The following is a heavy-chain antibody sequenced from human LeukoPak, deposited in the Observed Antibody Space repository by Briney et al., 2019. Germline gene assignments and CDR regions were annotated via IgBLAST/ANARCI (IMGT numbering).Heavy chain of an antibody. V-gene: IGHV4-61*02. CDR1: GGSISSSSYY. CDR2: NSSGTT. J-gene: IGHJ4*02. CDR3: ACGIAAAGWLYFDY. Sequence: PSQTLSLTCTVSGGSISSSSYYWGWLRQPAGKGLEWIGRNSSGTTNYNPSLKSRVTMSIDTSKTQFSLKLSSVTAADTAVYFCACGIAAAGWLYFDYWGQGSLVTVSS. D-gene: IGHD6-13*01.